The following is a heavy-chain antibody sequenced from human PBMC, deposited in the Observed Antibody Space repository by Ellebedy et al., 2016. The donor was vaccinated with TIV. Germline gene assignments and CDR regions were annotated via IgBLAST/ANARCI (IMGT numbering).Heavy chain of an antibody. V-gene: IGHV1-69*04. D-gene: IGHD6-19*01. J-gene: IGHJ4*02. CDR3: ARARSSGWLHTPDY. Sequence: AASVKVSCKASGGTFSSYAISWVRQAPGQGLEWMGRNIPILGIANYAQKFQGRVTITADKSTSTAYMELSSLRSEDTAVYYCARARSSGWLHTPDYWGQGTLVIVSS. CDR2: NIPILGIA. CDR1: GGTFSSYA.